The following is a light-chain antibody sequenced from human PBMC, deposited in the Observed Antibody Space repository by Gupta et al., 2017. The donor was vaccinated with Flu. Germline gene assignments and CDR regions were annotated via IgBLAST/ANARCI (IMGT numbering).Light chain of an antibody. CDR1: SSDVGTYNL. Sequence: QSALTQPASVSGSPGPSITISCTGTSSDVGTYNLVSWYQQSPGKAPKLIIYEATKRPAGVSDRFSGSNSGITASLTISGLQSEDEAQYYCCSYAGTYTFVFGSGTKVTVL. J-gene: IGLJ1*01. V-gene: IGLV2-23*01. CDR3: CSYAGTYTFV. CDR2: EAT.